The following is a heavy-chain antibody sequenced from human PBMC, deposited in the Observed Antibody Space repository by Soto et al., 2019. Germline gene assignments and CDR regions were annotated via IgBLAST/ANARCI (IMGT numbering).Heavy chain of an antibody. D-gene: IGHD4-17*01. CDR1: GFTFSSYA. CDR3: AKDINDYGDYDAFDI. CDR2: ISGSGGST. Sequence: GGSLRLSCAASGFTFSSYAMSWVRQAPGKGLEWVSAISGSGGSTYYADSVKGRFTISRDNSKNTLYLQMNSLRAEDAAVYYCAKDINDYGDYDAFDIWGQGTMVTVSS. J-gene: IGHJ3*02. V-gene: IGHV3-23*01.